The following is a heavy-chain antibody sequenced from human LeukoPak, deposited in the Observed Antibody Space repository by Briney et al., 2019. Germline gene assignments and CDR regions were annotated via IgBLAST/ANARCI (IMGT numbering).Heavy chain of an antibody. CDR2: IYYSGNT. V-gene: IGHV4-39*01. J-gene: IGHJ4*02. D-gene: IGHD3-10*01. Sequence: PSETLSLTCTVSGGSISSNSYYWGWIRQPPGKGLEWIGSIYYSGNTYYNPSLKSRVTISVDTSKNQFSLKLSSVTAADTAVYYCARHRILWFGELFALRREYYFDYWGQGTLVTVSS. CDR1: GGSISSNSYY. CDR3: ARHRILWFGELFALRREYYFDY.